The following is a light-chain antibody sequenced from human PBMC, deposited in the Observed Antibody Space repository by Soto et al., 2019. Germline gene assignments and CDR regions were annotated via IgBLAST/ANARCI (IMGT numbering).Light chain of an antibody. V-gene: IGKV3D-15*01. J-gene: IGKJ1*01. CDR2: DAS. CDR1: HSVRNK. CDR3: QQDYKWTQT. Sequence: EIVMTQSPATLSVSPGERATLSCGATHSVRNKLAWYQQKPGQAPRLLIYDASTRATGVPARFRGSGSGTEFTLTISSLQSEDIAVYHCQQDYKWTQTFGQGTKVDIK.